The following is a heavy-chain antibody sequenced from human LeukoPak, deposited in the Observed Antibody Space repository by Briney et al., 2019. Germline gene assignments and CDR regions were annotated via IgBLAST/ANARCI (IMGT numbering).Heavy chain of an antibody. J-gene: IGHJ6*03. CDR3: ARDSYDILTGYFRYYYMDV. CDR1: GYTFTSYY. Sequence: ASVKVSCKASGYTFTSYYMHWVRQAPGQGLEWMGIINPSGGSTSYAQKFQGRITMTRDMSTSTVYMELSSLRSEDTAVYYCARDSYDILTGYFRYYYMDVWGKGTTVTVSS. V-gene: IGHV1-46*01. D-gene: IGHD3-9*01. CDR2: INPSGGST.